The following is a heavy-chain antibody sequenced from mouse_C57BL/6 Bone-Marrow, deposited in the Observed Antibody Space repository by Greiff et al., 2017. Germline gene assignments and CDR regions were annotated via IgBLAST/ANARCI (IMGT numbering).Heavy chain of an antibody. CDR3: ARHPCYFDS. CDR1: GYTFTSYW. Sequence: VQLQQSGAELAKPGASVKLSCKASGYTFTSYWMHWVKQRPGQGLEWIGNINPSSGYTKSNQKFKDKATLNADKTSSTAYMRLSSLTYADSAVYYCARHPCYFDSWGQGTTLTVSS. V-gene: IGHV1-7*01. J-gene: IGHJ2*01. CDR2: INPSSGYT.